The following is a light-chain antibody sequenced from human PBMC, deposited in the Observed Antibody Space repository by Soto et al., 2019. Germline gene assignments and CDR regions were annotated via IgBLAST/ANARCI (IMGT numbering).Light chain of an antibody. V-gene: IGKV3-11*01. Sequence: EVVLTQSPATLSLSPGERATLSCRASENVRTFVDWYQQKPGQAPRLLIYGASNRATGIPARFSGSGSGTDFTLTISNLEPEDFAVYYCQQHSHWPPRTFGQGTKVDI. J-gene: IGKJ1*01. CDR1: ENVRTF. CDR2: GAS. CDR3: QQHSHWPPRT.